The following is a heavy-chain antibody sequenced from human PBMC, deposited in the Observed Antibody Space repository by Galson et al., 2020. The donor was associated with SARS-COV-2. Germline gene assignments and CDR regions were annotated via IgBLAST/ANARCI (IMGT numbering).Heavy chain of an antibody. Sequence: ASVKVSCKASGYTFTSYGISWVRQAPGQGLEWMGWISAYNGNTNYAQKLQGRVTMTTDTSTSTAYMELRSLRSDDTAVYYCARDLLYSSGWYGDAFDIWGQGTMVTVSS. V-gene: IGHV1-18*04. CDR3: ARDLLYSSGWYGDAFDI. D-gene: IGHD6-19*01. CDR2: ISAYNGNT. CDR1: GYTFTSYG. J-gene: IGHJ3*02.